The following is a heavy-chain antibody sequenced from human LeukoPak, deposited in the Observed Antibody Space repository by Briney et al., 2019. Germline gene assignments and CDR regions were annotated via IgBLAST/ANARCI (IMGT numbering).Heavy chain of an antibody. CDR2: ISVSSSYI. V-gene: IGHV3-21*01. J-gene: IGHJ5*02. CDR1: GFTFSTYT. CDR3: ARGYYDSSGYLISYNWFDP. D-gene: IGHD3-22*01. Sequence: GGSLRLSCAASGFTFSTYTMNWVRQAPGKGLEWVSSISVSSSYIYYAGSVKGRFTISRDNAKNSLYLQMNSLRVEDTAVYYCARGYYDSSGYLISYNWFDPWGQGTLVTVSS.